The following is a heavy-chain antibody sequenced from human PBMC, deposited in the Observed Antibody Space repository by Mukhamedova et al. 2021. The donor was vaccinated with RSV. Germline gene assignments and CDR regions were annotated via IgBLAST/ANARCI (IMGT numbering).Heavy chain of an antibody. D-gene: IGHD6-19*01. CDR2: ISTYNGNT. CDR3: ARDRGAVAGTSHFDY. J-gene: IGHJ4*02. Sequence: SWVRQAPGQGLEWMGWISTYNGNTNYAQKLQGRVTMTTDTSTSTAYMELRSLRSDDTAVYYCARDRGAVAGTSHFDYWGQGTLVT. V-gene: IGHV1-18*01.